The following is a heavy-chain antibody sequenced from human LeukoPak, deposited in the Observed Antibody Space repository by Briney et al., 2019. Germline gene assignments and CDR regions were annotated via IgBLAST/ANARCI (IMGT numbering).Heavy chain of an antibody. CDR1: GFTLSRYG. J-gene: IGHJ4*02. V-gene: IGHV3-30*03. CDR3: ARWNGDFLTGYYHDD. D-gene: IGHD3/OR15-3a*01. Sequence: GGSLRLSCAASGFTLSRYGMHWVRQAPGKGLECVALTSDDGSKKYYADSVKGQFTISRDDSKNTLYLQMSSLRAEDTAMYYCARWNGDFLTGYYHDDWGQGTLVTVSS. CDR2: TSDDGSKK.